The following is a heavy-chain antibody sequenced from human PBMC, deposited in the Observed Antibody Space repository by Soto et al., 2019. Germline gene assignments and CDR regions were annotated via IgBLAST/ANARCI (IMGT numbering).Heavy chain of an antibody. CDR1: GFTFSSYA. CDR2: IGDSGGDT. V-gene: IGHV3-23*01. CDR3: AKDIMIDY. D-gene: IGHD3-22*01. J-gene: IGHJ4*02. Sequence: GGSLRLSCVASGFTFSSYAMTWVRQAPGKGLEWVSTIGDSGGDTNFADSVKGRFTISRDNSKNTLYLVMDSLRAEDTAIYYCAKDIMIDYWGQGTLVTVSS.